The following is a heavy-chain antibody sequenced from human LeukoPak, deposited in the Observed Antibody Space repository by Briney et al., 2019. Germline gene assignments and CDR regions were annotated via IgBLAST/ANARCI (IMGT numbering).Heavy chain of an antibody. J-gene: IGHJ4*02. D-gene: IGHD2-21*02. Sequence: ASVKVSCKASGYTFTGHYMHWVRQAPGQGLEWMGLVDPEDGETMYAEKFQGRVTITADTSTDTAYMELSSLRSEDTAVYYCASGDSRLGYWGQGTLVTVSS. CDR3: ASGDSRLGY. V-gene: IGHV1-69-2*01. CDR2: VDPEDGET. CDR1: GYTFTGHY.